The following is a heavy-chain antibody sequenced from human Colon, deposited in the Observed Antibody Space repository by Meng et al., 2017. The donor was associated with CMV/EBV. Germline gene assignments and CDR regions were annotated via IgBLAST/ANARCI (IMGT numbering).Heavy chain of an antibody. D-gene: IGHD5-24*01. CDR1: GFGFNNHA. J-gene: IGHJ6*02. CDR2: IHAGAGST. Sequence: GESLKISCASSGFGFNNHAMSWVRPAPGKGLEWVSIIHAGAGSTFYPDSVKGRFTISRDNSKNTLFLQMNSLRAEDTAIYYCARDPNGYILREVSYAMDVWGQGTRVTVSS. V-gene: IGHV3-23*03. CDR3: ARDPNGYILREVSYAMDV.